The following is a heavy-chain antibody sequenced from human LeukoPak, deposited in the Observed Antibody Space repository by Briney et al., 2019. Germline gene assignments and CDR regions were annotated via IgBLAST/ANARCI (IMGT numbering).Heavy chain of an antibody. CDR1: GGSISSYY. CDR2: IYYSGST. J-gene: IGHJ2*01. CDR3: ARDRRIVVAGTDWYFDL. Sequence: SETLSLTCTVSGGSISSYYWSWIRQPPGKGLEWIGYIYYSGSTNYNPSLKSRVTISVDTSKNQFSLKLSSVTVADTAVYYCARDRRIVVAGTDWYFDLWGRGTLVTVSS. V-gene: IGHV4-59*12. D-gene: IGHD6-19*01.